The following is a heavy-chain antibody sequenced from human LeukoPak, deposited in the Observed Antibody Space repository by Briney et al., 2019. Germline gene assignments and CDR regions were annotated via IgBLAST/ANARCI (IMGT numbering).Heavy chain of an antibody. Sequence: GGSLRLSCEASGFTFSAYNLHWVRQAPGKELEWVAVISNDGNNKYYADSVKGRFTVSRDNSKNTLYLQMNTLKPEDTAVFYCARGLLGVSGAFDIWGQGTLVTVSS. D-gene: IGHD3-10*01. V-gene: IGHV3-30*03. CDR2: ISNDGNNK. J-gene: IGHJ3*02. CDR1: GFTFSAYN. CDR3: ARGLLGVSGAFDI.